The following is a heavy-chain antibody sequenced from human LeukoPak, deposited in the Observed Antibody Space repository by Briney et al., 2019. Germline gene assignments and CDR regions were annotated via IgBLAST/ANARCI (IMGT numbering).Heavy chain of an antibody. CDR1: GFIVSSNY. J-gene: IGHJ4*02. Sequence: GGSLRLSCAASGFIVSSNYMTWVRQAPGKGLEWVSVIHNDGSTYYAESVKGRFTISRDNSKNTLYLQMNSLRAEDTAVYYCAKEMGGYLNYFDYWGQGTLVTVSS. V-gene: IGHV3-53*01. D-gene: IGHD3-22*01. CDR3: AKEMGGYLNYFDY. CDR2: IHNDGST.